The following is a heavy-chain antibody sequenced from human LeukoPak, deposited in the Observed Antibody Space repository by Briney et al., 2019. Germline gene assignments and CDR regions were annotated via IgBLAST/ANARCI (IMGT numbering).Heavy chain of an antibody. CDR3: AKGIVVLPAASDAFDI. D-gene: IGHD2-2*01. Sequence: GGSLRLSCAASGFTFSSYAMTWVRQAPGKGLEWVSTISGSGGSTYYADSVKGRFAISRDNSKNTLYMQMNSLRAEDTAVYYCAKGIVVLPAASDAFDIWGQGTMVTVSS. CDR1: GFTFSSYA. J-gene: IGHJ3*02. CDR2: ISGSGGST. V-gene: IGHV3-23*01.